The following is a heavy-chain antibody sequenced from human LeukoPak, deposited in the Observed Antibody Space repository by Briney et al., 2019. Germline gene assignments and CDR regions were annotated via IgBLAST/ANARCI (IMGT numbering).Heavy chain of an antibody. CDR3: ASGDSSGYYLAYLQH. J-gene: IGHJ1*01. Sequence: ASVKVSCKASGYTFTGYYMHWVRQAPGQGLEWMGWINPNSGGTNYAQKFQGRVTMTRDTSISTAYMELSRLRSDDTAVYYCASGDSSGYYLAYLQHWGQGTLVTVSS. V-gene: IGHV1-2*02. D-gene: IGHD3-22*01. CDR1: GYTFTGYY. CDR2: INPNSGGT.